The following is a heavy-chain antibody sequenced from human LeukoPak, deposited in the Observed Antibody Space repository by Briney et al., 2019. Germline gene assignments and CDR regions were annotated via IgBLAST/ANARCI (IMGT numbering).Heavy chain of an antibody. CDR2: ISSSGSTI. V-gene: IGHV3-11*01. Sequence: GGSLRLSCAASGFTVSSNYMSWIRQAPGKGLEWVSYISSSGSTIYYADSVKGRFTISRDNAKNSLYLQMNSLRAEDTAVYYCARASVGGENFDYWGQGTLVTVSS. J-gene: IGHJ4*02. CDR1: GFTVSSNY. D-gene: IGHD3-16*01. CDR3: ARASVGGENFDY.